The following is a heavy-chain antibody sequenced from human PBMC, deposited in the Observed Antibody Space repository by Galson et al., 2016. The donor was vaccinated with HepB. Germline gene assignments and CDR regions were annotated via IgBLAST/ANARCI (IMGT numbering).Heavy chain of an antibody. CDR2: VHHSGAA. J-gene: IGHJ3*02. Sequence: ETLSLTCSVPGASMNTDYWTWIRQSPGQRLEWVGYVHHSGAANYNPSLKSRVTMSIDTSKNHFSLNLRSVTAADTAMYFCTRVFGQKCGGTTCFLGAFDIWGPGTRVIVSS. CDR3: TRVFGQKCGGTTCFLGAFDI. D-gene: IGHD2-21*01. CDR1: GASMNTDY. V-gene: IGHV4-59*12.